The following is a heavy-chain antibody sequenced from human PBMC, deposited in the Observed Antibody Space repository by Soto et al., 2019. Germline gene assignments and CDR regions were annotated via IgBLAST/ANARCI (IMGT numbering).Heavy chain of an antibody. J-gene: IGHJ6*02. Sequence: GGSLRLSCAASGFTFSSYSMNWVRQAPGKGLEWVSYISSSSSTIYYADSVKGRFTISRDNAKNSLYLQMNSLRDEDTAVYYCARDLGIAVAGTSRKRSKYYYGMDVWGQGTTVTVSS. D-gene: IGHD6-19*01. CDR1: GFTFSSYS. V-gene: IGHV3-48*02. CDR2: ISSSSSTI. CDR3: ARDLGIAVAGTSRKRSKYYYGMDV.